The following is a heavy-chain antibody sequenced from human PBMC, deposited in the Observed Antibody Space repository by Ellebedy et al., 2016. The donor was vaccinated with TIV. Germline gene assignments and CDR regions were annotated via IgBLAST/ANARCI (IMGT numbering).Heavy chain of an antibody. CDR3: ARHFNSGTYPLDY. CDR1: GGSISSYY. Sequence: SETLSLXXTVSGGSISSYYWSWFRQPPGKRLEWIAYIYYNGNTNYNPSLKSRVTISVATSENQFSLRLTSVTAADTAVYYCARHFNSGTYPLDYWGPGTLVTVSS. V-gene: IGHV4-59*08. J-gene: IGHJ4*02. D-gene: IGHD3-10*01. CDR2: IYYNGNT.